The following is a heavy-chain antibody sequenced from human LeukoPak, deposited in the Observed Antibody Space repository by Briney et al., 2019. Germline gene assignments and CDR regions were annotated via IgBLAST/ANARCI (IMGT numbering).Heavy chain of an antibody. CDR3: ARGDGISH. V-gene: IGHV3-69-1*01. J-gene: IGHJ4*02. CDR1: GFTLSDYN. CDR2: TRNSSVI. D-gene: IGHD3-9*01. Sequence: RGGSLRLSCVASGFTLSDYNMNWVRQAPGKGLEWISSTRNSSVIFYGDSVKGRFSVSRDNAKNSLYLQMNSLRVEDTAMYYCARGDGISHWGQGTLVTVSS.